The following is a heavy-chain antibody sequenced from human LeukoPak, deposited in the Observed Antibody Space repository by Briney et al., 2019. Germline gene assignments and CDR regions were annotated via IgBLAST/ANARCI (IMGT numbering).Heavy chain of an antibody. Sequence: GGSLRLSCAASGFTFGSYAMSWVRQAPGKGLEWVSGISDSAASTYYADSVKGRFTISRDNSKNTLYLQMNSLGAEDTALYYCAKDLPYYCSGSSPFEHWGQGTLVTVSS. CDR3: AKDLPYYCSGSSPFEH. CDR2: ISDSAAST. CDR1: GFTFGSYA. J-gene: IGHJ4*02. V-gene: IGHV3-23*01. D-gene: IGHD3-10*01.